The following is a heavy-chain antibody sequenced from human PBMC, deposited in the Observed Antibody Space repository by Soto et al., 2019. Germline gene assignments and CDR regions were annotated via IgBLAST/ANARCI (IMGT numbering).Heavy chain of an antibody. V-gene: IGHV4-34*01. J-gene: IGHJ6*02. CDR2: INHSGST. CDR1: GGSFSGYY. CDR3: ASRPYGSGSFYYYYAMDV. Sequence: SETLSLTCAVYGGSFSGYYWSWIRQPPGKGLEWIGEINHSGSTNYNPSLKSRVTISVDTSKNQFSLKLSSVTAADTAVYYCASRPYGSGSFYYYYAMDVWGQGTTVTSP. D-gene: IGHD3-10*01.